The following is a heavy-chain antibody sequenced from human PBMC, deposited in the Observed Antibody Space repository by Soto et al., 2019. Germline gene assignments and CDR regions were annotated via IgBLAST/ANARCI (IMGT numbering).Heavy chain of an antibody. Sequence: VASVKVSCKASGYTFTHYAIQWVRQAPGQRLEWMGWINAASANTKYSQKFQGRVTITRDTSATTVYMELSSLRSEDTAVYYCARDNWNYVRGFDIWGQGTMVTVSS. CDR3: ARDNWNYVRGFDI. J-gene: IGHJ3*02. CDR2: INAASANT. D-gene: IGHD1-7*01. V-gene: IGHV1-3*01. CDR1: GYTFTHYA.